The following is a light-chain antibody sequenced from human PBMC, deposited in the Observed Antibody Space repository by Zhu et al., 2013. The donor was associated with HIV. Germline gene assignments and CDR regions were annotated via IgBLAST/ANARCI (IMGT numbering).Light chain of an antibody. CDR2: EVN. V-gene: IGLV2-23*02. J-gene: IGLJ2*01. Sequence: QSALTQPASVSGSPGQSITISCIGTSSDIGIYNYVSWYQHYPGKAPKLMIYEVNNRPSGVSNRFSGSKSGNTASLTISGLQAEDEADYYCCSYVGSRTYVLFGGGTKLTVL. CDR3: CSYVGSRTYVL. CDR1: SSDIGIYNY.